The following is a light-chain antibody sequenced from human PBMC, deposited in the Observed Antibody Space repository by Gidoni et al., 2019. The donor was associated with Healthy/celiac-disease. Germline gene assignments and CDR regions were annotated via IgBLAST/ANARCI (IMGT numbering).Light chain of an antibody. CDR1: PGISSW. V-gene: IGKV1-12*01. CDR3: QQANSFPIT. Sequence: DIQMTQSPSSVSASVGDRVTITCRASPGISSWVAWYQQQPGKAPKLLIYAASSLQSGVPSRFSGSGSGTDFTLTSSSLPPEDFATYYRQQANSFPITFGQGTRLEIK. CDR2: AAS. J-gene: IGKJ5*01.